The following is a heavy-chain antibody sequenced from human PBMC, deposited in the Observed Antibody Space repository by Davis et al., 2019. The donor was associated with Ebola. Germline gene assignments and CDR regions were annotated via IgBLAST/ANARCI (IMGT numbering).Heavy chain of an antibody. Sequence: PGGSLRLSCVTSGFTFTSYSFNWVRQTPGKGLEWIAHINTRGDARVYADSVKGRFTISRDDATNSLSLQMEALKYEDTAVYYCARDYLFAFDYWGQGSVVTVSS. V-gene: IGHV3-48*02. CDR3: ARDYLFAFDY. D-gene: IGHD3-16*02. CDR2: INTRGDAR. CDR1: GFTFTSYS. J-gene: IGHJ4*02.